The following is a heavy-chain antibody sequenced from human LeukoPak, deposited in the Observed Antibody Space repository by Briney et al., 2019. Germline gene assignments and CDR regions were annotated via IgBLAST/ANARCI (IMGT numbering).Heavy chain of an antibody. CDR2: IYYSGST. D-gene: IGHD3-9*01. CDR1: GGSFSGYY. J-gene: IGHJ3*02. Sequence: SETLSLTCAVYGGSFSGYYWSWIRQPPGKGLEWIGYIYYSGSTNYNPSLKSRVTISVDTSKNQFSLKLSSVTAADTAVYYCARTYYDILTGATDDAFDIWGQGTMVTVSS. V-gene: IGHV4-59*01. CDR3: ARTYYDILTGATDDAFDI.